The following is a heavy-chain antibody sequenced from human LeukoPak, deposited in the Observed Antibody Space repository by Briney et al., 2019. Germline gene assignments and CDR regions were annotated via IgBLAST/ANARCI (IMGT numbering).Heavy chain of an antibody. Sequence: ASVKVSCKASGYTFTSYDINWVRQATGQGLGWMGWMNPNSGNTGYAQKFQGRVTMTRNTSISTAYMELSSLRSEDTAVYYCARAVVAGGNYFDYWGQGTLVTVSS. CDR3: ARAVVAGGNYFDY. CDR2: MNPNSGNT. J-gene: IGHJ4*02. V-gene: IGHV1-8*01. CDR1: GYTFTSYD. D-gene: IGHD6-19*01.